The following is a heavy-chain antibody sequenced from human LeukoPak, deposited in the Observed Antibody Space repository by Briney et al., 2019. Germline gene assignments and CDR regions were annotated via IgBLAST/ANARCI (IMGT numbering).Heavy chain of an antibody. CDR1: GYAFNIYD. J-gene: IGHJ4*02. Sequence: GASVKVSCKASGYAFNIYDINCVRQATGQGLEWMGWMNPDSGNTGFAQKFQGRVTMTRNTSITTAYMELSSLRFEDTAVYYCAVHLPGDYLDRWGQGTLVTVSS. V-gene: IGHV1-8*01. CDR2: MNPDSGNT. CDR3: AVHLPGDYLDR.